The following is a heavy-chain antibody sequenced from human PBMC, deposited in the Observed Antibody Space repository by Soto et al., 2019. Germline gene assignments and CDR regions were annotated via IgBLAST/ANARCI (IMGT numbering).Heavy chain of an antibody. CDR3: AKGWGGPYSGYEGVLDY. D-gene: IGHD5-12*01. J-gene: IGHJ4*02. Sequence: QVQLVESGGGVVQPGRSLRLYCAASRFTFSSYGMHWVRQAPGKGLEWVAVISYDGSNKYYADSVKGRFTISRDNSKNTLYLQMNSLRAEDTAVYYCAKGWGGPYSGYEGVLDYWGQGTLVTVSS. CDR2: ISYDGSNK. CDR1: RFTFSSYG. V-gene: IGHV3-30*18.